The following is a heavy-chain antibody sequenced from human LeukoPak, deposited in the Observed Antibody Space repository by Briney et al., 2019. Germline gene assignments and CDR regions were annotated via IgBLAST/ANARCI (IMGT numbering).Heavy chain of an antibody. CDR2: INAGNGNT. V-gene: IGHV1-3*03. CDR1: GYSFTSYA. Sequence: ASVKVSCKASGYSFTSYAIHWVRQAPGQRLEWMGWINAGNGNTKYSQEFQGRVTITRDTSASTAYMELSSLRSEDMAVYYCARGSGTDYYFDYWGQGTLVTVSS. D-gene: IGHD3-10*01. CDR3: ARGSGTDYYFDY. J-gene: IGHJ4*02.